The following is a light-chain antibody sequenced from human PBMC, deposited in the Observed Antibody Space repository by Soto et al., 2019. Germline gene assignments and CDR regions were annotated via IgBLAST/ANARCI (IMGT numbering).Light chain of an antibody. CDR3: QQYGSSPQWT. Sequence: EIVLTPSPGTLSLSPVERATLSCRASQSVSSSYLAWYQQKPGQAPRLLIYGASSRATGIPDRFSGSGSGTDFTLTISRLEPEDFAVYYCQQYGSSPQWTFGQGTKVDIK. J-gene: IGKJ1*01. CDR1: QSVSSSY. V-gene: IGKV3-20*01. CDR2: GAS.